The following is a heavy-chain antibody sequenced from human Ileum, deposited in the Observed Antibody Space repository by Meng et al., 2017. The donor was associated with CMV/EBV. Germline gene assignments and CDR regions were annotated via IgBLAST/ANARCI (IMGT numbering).Heavy chain of an antibody. Sequence: ASVKVSCKASIPRITAYYMHWVRQAPGQGLEWMGWINVNSGATKYAEKFQGRVTMTRDKSISAAYMELSRLGSDDTAIYYCAREMDYGPGSYYRDGLGIWGQGTRVTVSS. D-gene: IGHD3-10*01. CDR2: INVNSGAT. V-gene: IGHV1-2*02. J-gene: IGHJ3*01. CDR1: IPRITAYY. CDR3: AREMDYGPGSYYRDGLGI.